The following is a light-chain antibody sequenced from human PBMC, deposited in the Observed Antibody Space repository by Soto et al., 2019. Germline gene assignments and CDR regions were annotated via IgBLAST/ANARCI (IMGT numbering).Light chain of an antibody. J-gene: IGKJ3*01. V-gene: IGKV3-15*01. CDR1: QSIGIN. Sequence: EIVMKKSPATLSVSPGERATLSCRASQSIGINLAWYQQKPGQAPRLLIYEATTRATGIPARFSGSGSGTEFTLTISSLQSEDFAVYYCEQYDKWPYTFGPGTMVDIK. CDR2: EAT. CDR3: EQYDKWPYT.